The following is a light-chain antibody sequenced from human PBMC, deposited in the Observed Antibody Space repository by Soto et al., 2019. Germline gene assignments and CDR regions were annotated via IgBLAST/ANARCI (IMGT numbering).Light chain of an antibody. CDR2: LGS. J-gene: IGKJ4*01. CDR1: QSLLHSNGYSY. Sequence: IVMTQSPLSLPVTPGEPASISCRSSQSLLHSNGYSYLDWYLQKPGQSPQLLIYLGSNRASGVPDRFSGTGSGTDFTLKISRVEAEDVGIYYCMQALHTPQVTCGGGTKVEIK. V-gene: IGKV2-28*01. CDR3: MQALHTPQVT.